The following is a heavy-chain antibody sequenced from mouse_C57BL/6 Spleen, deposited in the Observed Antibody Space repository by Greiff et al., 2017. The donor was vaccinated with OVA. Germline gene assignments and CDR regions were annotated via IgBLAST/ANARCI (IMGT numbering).Heavy chain of an antibody. J-gene: IGHJ4*01. CDR1: GYSITSGYY. Sequence: EVKLMESGPGLVKPSQSLSLTCSVTGYSITSGYYWNWIRQFPGNKLEWMGYISYDGSNNYNPSLKNRISITRDTSKNQFFLKLNSVTTEDTATYYCARVPLDGYDAMDYWGQGTSVTVSS. V-gene: IGHV3-6*01. CDR2: ISYDGSN. CDR3: ARVPLDGYDAMDY. D-gene: IGHD2-3*01.